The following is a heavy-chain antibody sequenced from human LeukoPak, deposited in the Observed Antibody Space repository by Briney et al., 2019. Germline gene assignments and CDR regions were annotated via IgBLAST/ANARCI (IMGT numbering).Heavy chain of an antibody. V-gene: IGHV1-2*02. CDR3: ARDPQVGYCSSTSCYADLFYYYYYMDV. CDR2: INPNSGGT. D-gene: IGHD2-2*01. CDR1: GYTFTGYY. Sequence: ASVKVSCKASGYTFTGYYMHWVRQAPGQGLEWMGWINPNSGGTNYAQKFQGRVTMTRDTSISTAYMELSRLRSDDTAVYYCARDPQVGYCSSTSCYADLFYYYYYMDVWGKGTTVTVSS. J-gene: IGHJ6*03.